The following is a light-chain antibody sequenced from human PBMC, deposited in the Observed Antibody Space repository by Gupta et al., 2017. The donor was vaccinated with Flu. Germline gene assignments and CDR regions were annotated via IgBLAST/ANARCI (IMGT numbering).Light chain of an antibody. V-gene: IGKV1-5*03. Sequence: GDRGTITCRASQSISIWLAWFQKKPGKAPKPLIYKASSLESGVPSRFSGSGSGTEFSLTISSLQPDDFATYYCQQYSTYAWTFGQGTKVEIK. CDR1: QSISIW. CDR3: QQYSTYAWT. CDR2: KAS. J-gene: IGKJ1*01.